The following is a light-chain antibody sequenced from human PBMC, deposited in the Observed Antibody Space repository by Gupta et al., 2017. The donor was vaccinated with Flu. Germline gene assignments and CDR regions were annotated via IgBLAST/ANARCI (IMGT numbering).Light chain of an antibody. CDR1: QSVSSN. J-gene: IGKJ3*01. Sequence: EIVMTQSPATLSVSPGERATLSCRASQSVSSNLAWYQQKPGQAPRLLIYDASSRATGIPARFSGSGSGTEFTLTISSLQSEDFAVYYCQQYNNWPFTFGHGTKVDIK. V-gene: IGKV3-15*01. CDR2: DAS. CDR3: QQYNNWPFT.